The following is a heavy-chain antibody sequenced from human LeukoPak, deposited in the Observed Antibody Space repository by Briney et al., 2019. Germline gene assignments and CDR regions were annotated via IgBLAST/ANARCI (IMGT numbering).Heavy chain of an antibody. CDR1: GFIFSDYA. D-gene: IGHD3-3*01. CDR2: ISSSSSHI. V-gene: IGHV3-21*01. CDR3: ARSFDFWSGYYSDY. J-gene: IGHJ4*02. Sequence: GGSLRLSCTASGFIFSDYAMNWVRQAPGKGLEWVSSISSSSSHIYYADSMKGRFTISRDNDKNSVYLQMDSLRAEDTAVYYCARSFDFWSGYYSDYWGQGTLVTVSS.